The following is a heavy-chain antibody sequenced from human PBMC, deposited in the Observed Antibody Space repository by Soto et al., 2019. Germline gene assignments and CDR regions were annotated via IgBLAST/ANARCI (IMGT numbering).Heavy chain of an antibody. Sequence: PSETLSLTCTVSGGSISSGDYYWSWIRQPPGKGLEWIGYIYYSGSTYYNPSLKSRVTISVDTSKNQFSLKLSSVTAADTAVYYCARVDLEDYYDSRPNWFDPWGQGTLVTVSS. V-gene: IGHV4-30-4*01. CDR1: GGSISSGDYY. D-gene: IGHD3-22*01. J-gene: IGHJ5*02. CDR3: ARVDLEDYYDSRPNWFDP. CDR2: IYYSGST.